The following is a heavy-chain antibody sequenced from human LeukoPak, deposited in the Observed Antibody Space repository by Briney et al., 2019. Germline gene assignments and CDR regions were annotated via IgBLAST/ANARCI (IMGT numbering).Heavy chain of an antibody. V-gene: IGHV4-59*01. CDR2: IYYTGAT. CDR3: ARGYDIDV. Sequence: SETLSLTCTVSGGSISNYYWSWIRQPPGKALEWIGYIYYTGATKYNPSLKSRATISLDTSKNQFSLKLTSVTAADTALFFCARGYDIDVWGQGTTVTVSS. CDR1: GGSISNYY. J-gene: IGHJ6*02.